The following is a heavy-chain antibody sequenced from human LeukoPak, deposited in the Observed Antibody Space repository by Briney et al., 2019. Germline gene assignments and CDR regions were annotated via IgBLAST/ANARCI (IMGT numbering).Heavy chain of an antibody. CDR3: ARDKAVGPTHFDY. D-gene: IGHD1-26*01. J-gene: IGHJ4*02. V-gene: IGHV3-53*01. CDR2: IYSGGST. Sequence: GGSLRLSCAASGFTVSSNYMSWVRQAPGKGLEWVSVIYSGGSTYYADSVKGRFTISRDNARNSLYLQMDSLRAEDTAVYYCARDKAVGPTHFDYWGQGTLVTVSS. CDR1: GFTVSSNY.